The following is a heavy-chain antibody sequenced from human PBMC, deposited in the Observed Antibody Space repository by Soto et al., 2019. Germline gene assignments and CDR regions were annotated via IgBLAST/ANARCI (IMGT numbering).Heavy chain of an antibody. Sequence: GGSLRLSCAASGFSFSGLSMNWVRQAPGKGLEWVSSISGSGSSIYYADSVKGRFTISRDDAKNSLYLQMKRLRAEDTAVYYCTGFTSWFLVWFDPWGQGTPVTVSS. CDR1: GFSFSGLS. CDR2: ISGSGSSI. CDR3: TGFTSWFLVWFDP. D-gene: IGHD2-2*01. V-gene: IGHV3-21*01. J-gene: IGHJ5*02.